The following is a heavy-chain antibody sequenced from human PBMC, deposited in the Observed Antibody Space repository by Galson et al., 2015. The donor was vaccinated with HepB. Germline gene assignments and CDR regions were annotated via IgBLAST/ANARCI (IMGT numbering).Heavy chain of an antibody. CDR1: GGSISSSSYY. J-gene: IGHJ4*02. Sequence: ETLSLTCTVSGGSISSSSYYWGWIRQPPGKGLEWIGSIYYSGSTYYNPSLKSRVTISVDTSKNQFSLKLSSVTAADTAVYYCARGNLDTAMVPFGYWGQGTLVTVSS. CDR3: ARGNLDTAMVPFGY. V-gene: IGHV4-39*07. CDR2: IYYSGST. D-gene: IGHD5-18*01.